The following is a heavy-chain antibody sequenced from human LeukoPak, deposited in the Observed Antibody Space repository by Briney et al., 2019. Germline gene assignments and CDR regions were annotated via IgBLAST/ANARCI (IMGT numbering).Heavy chain of an antibody. CDR3: ARDRGSGSRSFDY. CDR2: IYYSGST. Sequence: SETLSLTCTVSGGSISSSSYYWGWIRQPPGKGLEWIGSIYYSGSTYYNPSLKSRVTISVDTSKNQFSLKLSSVTAADTAVYYCARDRGSGSRSFDYWGQGTLVTVSS. D-gene: IGHD3-10*01. CDR1: GGSISSSSYY. J-gene: IGHJ4*02. V-gene: IGHV4-39*02.